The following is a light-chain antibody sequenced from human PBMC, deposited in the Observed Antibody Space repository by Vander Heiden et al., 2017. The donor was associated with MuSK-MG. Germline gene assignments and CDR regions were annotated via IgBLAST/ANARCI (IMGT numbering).Light chain of an antibody. CDR2: AVS. CDR3: QQSYSSLYT. CDR1: QSISSY. Sequence: DVQVTPSPSSLSASVGDRVTITCRSSQSISSYLNWYQQKPGKAPKLLIYAVSNRHSGVPERFSGSTSGTEFTLTISSLKPEDFAMYYCQQSYSSLYTFGQGTKLEIK. J-gene: IGKJ2*01. V-gene: IGKV1-39*01.